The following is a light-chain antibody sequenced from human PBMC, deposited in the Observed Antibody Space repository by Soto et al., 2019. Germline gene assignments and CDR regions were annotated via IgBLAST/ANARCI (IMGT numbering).Light chain of an antibody. CDR3: QSYDSSLTVV. V-gene: IGLV1-40*01. J-gene: IGLJ2*01. CDR1: SSNIGAGYD. Sequence: QSVLTQPPSVSGAPRQRVTISCTGSSSNIGAGYDVHWYQQVPGTAPKLLIYGNINRPSGVPDRFSGSKSGTSASLAITGLQADDEADYYCQSYDSSLTVVFGGGTKLTVL. CDR2: GNI.